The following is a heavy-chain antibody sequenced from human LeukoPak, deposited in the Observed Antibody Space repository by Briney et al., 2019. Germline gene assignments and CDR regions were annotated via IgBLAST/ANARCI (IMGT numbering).Heavy chain of an antibody. CDR3: ATHSSSSSYY. Sequence: GSLRLSCASSGFSFSNAWMSWFRQAPGKGLEWVGRIKSKTDGGTTEYAAPVKGRLSISRDDSKNTLYLQMNSLKTEDTAVYYCATHSSSSSYYWGQGTLVTVSS. CDR1: GFSFSNAW. J-gene: IGHJ4*02. D-gene: IGHD6-6*01. V-gene: IGHV3-15*01. CDR2: IKSKTDGGTT.